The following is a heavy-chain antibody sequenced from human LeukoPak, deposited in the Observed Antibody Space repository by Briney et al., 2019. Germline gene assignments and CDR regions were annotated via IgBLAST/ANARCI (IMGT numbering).Heavy chain of an antibody. CDR3: ARVRVHYDSSGHVFDY. J-gene: IGHJ4*02. Sequence: AASVKVSCKASGGTFSSYAISWVRQAPGQGLEWMGGIIPIFGTANYAQKFQGRVTITADESTSTAYMELSSLRSEDTAVYYCARVRVHYDSSGHVFDYWGQGTLVTVSS. D-gene: IGHD3-22*01. V-gene: IGHV1-69*13. CDR1: GGTFSSYA. CDR2: IIPIFGTA.